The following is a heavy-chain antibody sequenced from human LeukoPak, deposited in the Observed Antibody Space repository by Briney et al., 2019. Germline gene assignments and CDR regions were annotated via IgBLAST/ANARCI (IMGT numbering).Heavy chain of an antibody. J-gene: IGHJ4*02. Sequence: SETLSLTCIVSGASISTYFWTWIRQPAGKGLEWIGRIYPNGAINYNPSLKSRVTMSVDTSKNQFSLKLISVTAADTAVYYCAREYGDQGTRNFDYWGQGGLVTVSS. CDR1: GASISTYF. D-gene: IGHD4-17*01. V-gene: IGHV4-4*07. CDR3: AREYGDQGTRNFDY. CDR2: IYPNGAI.